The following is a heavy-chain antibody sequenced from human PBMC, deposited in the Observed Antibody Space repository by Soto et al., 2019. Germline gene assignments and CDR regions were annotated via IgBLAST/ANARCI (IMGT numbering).Heavy chain of an antibody. CDR1: GGTFSSYA. CDR3: ARDLGSRYSYGYGLHKGGWFDP. V-gene: IGHV1-69*13. D-gene: IGHD5-18*01. J-gene: IGHJ5*02. Sequence: SVKVSCKASGGTFSSYAISRVRQAPGQGLEWMGGIIPIFGTANYAQKFQGRVTITADESTSTAYMELSSLRSEDTAVYYCARDLGSRYSYGYGLHKGGWFDPWGQGTLVTVSS. CDR2: IIPIFGTA.